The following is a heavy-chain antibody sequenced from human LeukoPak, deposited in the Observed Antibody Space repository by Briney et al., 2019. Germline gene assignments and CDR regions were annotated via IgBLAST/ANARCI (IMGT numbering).Heavy chain of an antibody. J-gene: IGHJ4*02. D-gene: IGHD3-22*01. CDR3: ARDREGGYSYSDY. CDR1: GFTFSNAW. V-gene: IGHV3-7*01. CDR2: IKEDGSEK. Sequence: GGSLRLSCAASGFTFSNAWMSWVRQAPGKGLEWVANIKEDGSEKYYVDSVKGRFTISRDNAWNSLYLHMNSLRVEDTAGYYCARDREGGYSYSDYWGRGTLVTVSS.